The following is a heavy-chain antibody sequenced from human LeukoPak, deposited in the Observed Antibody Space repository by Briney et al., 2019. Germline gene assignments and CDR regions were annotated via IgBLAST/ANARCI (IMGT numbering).Heavy chain of an antibody. CDR2: VYSVGAT. CDR1: GFIVSGNH. J-gene: IGHJ4*02. Sequence: GGSLRLSCAASGFIVSGNHMNWVRLATGKGLEWVSIVYSVGATYYEDSVKGRFTISRDDSKNIVYLQMNNLRSEDTAVYFCATERPGSRTLDSWGQGTLVTVSS. V-gene: IGHV3-66*01. D-gene: IGHD1-14*01. CDR3: ATERPGSRTLDS.